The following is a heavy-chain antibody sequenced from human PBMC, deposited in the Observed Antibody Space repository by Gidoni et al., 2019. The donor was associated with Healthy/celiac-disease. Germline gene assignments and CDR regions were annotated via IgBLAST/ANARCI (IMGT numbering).Heavy chain of an antibody. D-gene: IGHD1-26*01. V-gene: IGHV3-64D*06. CDR2: ISSNGGST. CDR1: GFTFSSYA. CDR3: VKEEGAIMDLGDY. J-gene: IGHJ4*02. Sequence: EVQLVASGGGLVQPGGSLRLSCSASGFTFSSYAMHWVRQAPGKGLEYVSAISSNGGSTYYADSVKGRFTISRDNSKNTLYLQMSSLRAEDTAVYYCVKEEGAIMDLGDYWGQGTLVTVSS.